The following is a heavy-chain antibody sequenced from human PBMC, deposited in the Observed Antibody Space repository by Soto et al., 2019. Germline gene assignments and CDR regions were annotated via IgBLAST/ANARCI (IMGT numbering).Heavy chain of an antibody. CDR1: GGSVSSGSYY. CDR3: ARVYYDRSGYYLDY. V-gene: IGHV4-61*01. Sequence: SETLSLTCTVSGGSVSSGSYYWSWIRQPPGKGLEWIGYIYYSGSTNYNPSLKSRVTISVDTSKNQFSLKLSSVTAADTAVYYCARVYYDRSGYYLDYWGQGALVTVSS. CDR2: IYYSGST. D-gene: IGHD3-22*01. J-gene: IGHJ4*02.